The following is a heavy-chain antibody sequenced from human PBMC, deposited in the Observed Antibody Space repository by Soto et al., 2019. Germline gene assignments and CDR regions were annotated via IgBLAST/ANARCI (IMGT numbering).Heavy chain of an antibody. CDR2: MNPNSGNT. D-gene: IGHD4-17*01. CDR1: GYTFTSYD. V-gene: IGHV1-8*01. J-gene: IGHJ4*01. Sequence: ASVKVSCKASGYTFTSYDINWVRQATGQGLEWMGWMNPNSGNTGYTQKFQGRVTMTRNTSISTAYMELSSLRSEDTAVYYCELLPYYCDFEGSKTLVKTNFDFWGYCILVTVSS. CDR3: ELLPYYCDFEGSKTLVKTNFDF.